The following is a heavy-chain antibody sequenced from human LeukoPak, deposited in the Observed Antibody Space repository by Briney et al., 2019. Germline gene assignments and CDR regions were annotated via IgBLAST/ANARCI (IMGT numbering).Heavy chain of an antibody. J-gene: IGHJ4*02. Sequence: GGSLRLSCAVSGFTLDDYGMSWVRQAPGKGLEWVSGINWNGGSTGYADSVKGRFTISRDNAKNSLYLQMNSLRAEDTALYYFARDPIFSYDSSGYYFDYWGQGTLVTVSS. V-gene: IGHV3-20*04. D-gene: IGHD3-22*01. CDR1: GFTLDDYG. CDR3: ARDPIFSYDSSGYYFDY. CDR2: INWNGGST.